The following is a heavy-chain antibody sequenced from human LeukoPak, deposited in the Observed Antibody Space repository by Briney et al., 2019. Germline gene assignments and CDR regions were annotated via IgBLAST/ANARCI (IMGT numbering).Heavy chain of an antibody. D-gene: IGHD3-22*01. CDR2: IYTSGST. CDR1: GGSISSGSYY. CDR3: ARAWGTAGYDSSGYYSFHWFDP. V-gene: IGHV4-61*02. Sequence: PSQTLSLTCTVSGGSISSGSYYWSWIRQPAGKRLEWIGRIYTSGSTNYDPSLKSRVTISVDTSKNQFSLKLSSVTAADTAVYHCARAWGTAGYDSSGYYSFHWFDPWGQGTLVTVSS. J-gene: IGHJ5*02.